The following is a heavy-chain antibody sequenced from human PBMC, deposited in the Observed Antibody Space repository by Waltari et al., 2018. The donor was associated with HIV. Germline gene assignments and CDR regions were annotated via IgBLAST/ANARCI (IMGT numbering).Heavy chain of an antibody. J-gene: IGHJ4*02. Sequence: QLQLQESGPGLVKPSETLSLTCTVSGGSISSSSYYWGWIRQPPGKGLEWIGSIYYSGRTAYSPSLKSRGTISVDTSKNQFSLKMSAVTAADTAVYYCARHSLTYYYDSSGYSVAFDYWGQGTLVTVSS. D-gene: IGHD3-22*01. CDR1: GGSISSSSYY. CDR2: IYYSGRT. CDR3: ARHSLTYYYDSSGYSVAFDY. V-gene: IGHV4-39*01.